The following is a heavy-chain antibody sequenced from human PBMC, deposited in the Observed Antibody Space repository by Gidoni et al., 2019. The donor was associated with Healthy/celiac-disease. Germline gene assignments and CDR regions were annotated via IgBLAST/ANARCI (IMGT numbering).Heavy chain of an antibody. J-gene: IGHJ5*02. Sequence: QVQLVQSGAEVKKPGASVKVSCKASGYTFTSYAMHWVRQAPGQRLEWMGWINAGNGNTKYSQKFQGRVTITRDTSASTAYMELSSLRSEDTAVYYCARGLRFLEWFNNIDWFDPWGQGTLVTVSS. CDR1: GYTFTSYA. CDR2: INAGNGNT. D-gene: IGHD3-3*01. V-gene: IGHV1-3*01. CDR3: ARGLRFLEWFNNIDWFDP.